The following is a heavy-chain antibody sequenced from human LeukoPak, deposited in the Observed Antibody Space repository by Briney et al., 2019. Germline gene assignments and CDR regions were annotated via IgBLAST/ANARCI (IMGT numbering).Heavy chain of an antibody. J-gene: IGHJ5*02. CDR2: ISGSGGST. Sequence: GGSLRLSCAASGFTFSSYAMSWVRQAPGKGLEWVSAISGSGGSTYYADSVKGRFTISRDNSKNTLYLQMNSLRAEDTAVYYCAKASARYFDWLLLLTWGQGTLVTVSS. D-gene: IGHD3-9*01. V-gene: IGHV3-23*01. CDR1: GFTFSSYA. CDR3: AKASARYFDWLLLLT.